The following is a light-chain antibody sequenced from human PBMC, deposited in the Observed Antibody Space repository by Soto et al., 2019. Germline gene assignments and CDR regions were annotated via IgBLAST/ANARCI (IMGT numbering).Light chain of an antibody. V-gene: IGKV1-39*01. Sequence: DIPMTQSPSSLSASFGDRVTLTCRASQSIDTYLNWYQQKPGTAPKLLMYAASTLHSGVPSRFSGSGSGTDFTLTISSLQREDFATYFCQQSLSTPYTFGQGTKLEI. CDR2: AAS. J-gene: IGKJ2*01. CDR3: QQSLSTPYT. CDR1: QSIDTY.